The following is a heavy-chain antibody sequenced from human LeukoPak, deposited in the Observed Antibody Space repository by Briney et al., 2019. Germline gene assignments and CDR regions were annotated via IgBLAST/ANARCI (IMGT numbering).Heavy chain of an antibody. Sequence: SETLSLTCTVSGGSISSYYWSWIRQPPGKGLEWIGYIYYSGSTNYNPSLKSRVTISVDTSKNQFSLNLSSVTAADTAVYYCGGDKPGGATPRSSFDIRGQGTMVTVSS. CDR2: IYYSGST. J-gene: IGHJ3*02. V-gene: IGHV4-59*01. D-gene: IGHD1-26*01. CDR1: GGSISSYY. CDR3: GGDKPGGATPRSSFDI.